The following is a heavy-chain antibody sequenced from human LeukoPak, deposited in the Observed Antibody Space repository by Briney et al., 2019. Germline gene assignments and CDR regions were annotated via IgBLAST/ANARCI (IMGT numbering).Heavy chain of an antibody. CDR1: GGSISSYY. J-gene: IGHJ3*02. CDR3: ARAGGIEQWLFSDAFDI. V-gene: IGHV4-4*07. Sequence: SETLSLTCTVSGGSISSYYWSWIRQPAGKGLEWIGRIYTSGSTNYNPSLKSRVTMSVDTSKNQFSLKLSSVTAADTAVYYCARAGGIEQWLFSDAFDIWGQGTMVTVSS. CDR2: IYTSGST. D-gene: IGHD6-19*01.